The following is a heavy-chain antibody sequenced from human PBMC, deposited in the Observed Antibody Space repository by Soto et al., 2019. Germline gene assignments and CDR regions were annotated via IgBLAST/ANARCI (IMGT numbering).Heavy chain of an antibody. CDR3: ASLYYYDSSGYYPSDDYGMDV. CDR2: IYYSGST. J-gene: IGHJ6*02. V-gene: IGHV4-30-4*01. D-gene: IGHD3-22*01. CDR1: GGSISSGDYY. Sequence: PSETLSLTCTVSGGSISSGDYYWSWIRQPPGKGLEWIGYIYYSGSTYYNPSLKSRVTISVDTSKNQFSLKLSSVTAADTAVYYCASLYYYDSSGYYPSDDYGMDVWGQGTTVTVSS.